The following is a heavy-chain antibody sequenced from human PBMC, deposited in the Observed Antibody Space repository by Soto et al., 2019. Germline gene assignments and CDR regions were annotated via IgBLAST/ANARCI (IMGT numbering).Heavy chain of an antibody. CDR1: GFFFTSYS. CDR3: ATDRSADRFVQYFQH. D-gene: IGHD6-19*01. V-gene: IGHV3-21*01. J-gene: IGHJ1*01. CDR2: ISTGSHSI. Sequence: GGSLRLSSAASGFFFTSYSMVWVRLTPGKGLEWVASISTGSHSIFYADSVKGRFSVSRDNAKTSPYLQMTNLRVEDTAVYFCATDRSADRFVQYFQHWGPATQLSGSS.